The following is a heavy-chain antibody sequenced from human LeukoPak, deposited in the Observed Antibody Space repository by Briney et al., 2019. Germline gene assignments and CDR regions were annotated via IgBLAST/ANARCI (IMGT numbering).Heavy chain of an antibody. Sequence: SETLSLTCTVSGDSISSGDYYWSWIRQPAGKGLEWIWRISSSVSTNYKPSLKSRVTISVDTSKNLFSLKLCSVTAADTAVYFCARGPYSYDSSGAFDIWGQGTMVTVSS. CDR1: GDSISSGDYY. J-gene: IGHJ3*02. CDR3: ARGPYSYDSSGAFDI. CDR2: ISSSVST. D-gene: IGHD3-22*01. V-gene: IGHV4-61*02.